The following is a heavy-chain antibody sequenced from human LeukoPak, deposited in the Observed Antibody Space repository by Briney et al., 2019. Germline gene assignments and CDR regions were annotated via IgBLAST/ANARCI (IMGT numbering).Heavy chain of an antibody. CDR2: ISYDGSNK. J-gene: IGHJ4*02. CDR3: AKGLKLVSYFDY. D-gene: IGHD6-6*01. CDR1: GFTFSSYA. Sequence: GGSLRLSCAASGFTFSSYAMHWVRQAPGKGLEWVAVISYDGSNKYYADSVKGRFTISRDNSKNTLYLQMNSLRAEDTAVYYCAKGLKLVSYFDYWGQGTLVTVSS. V-gene: IGHV3-30*04.